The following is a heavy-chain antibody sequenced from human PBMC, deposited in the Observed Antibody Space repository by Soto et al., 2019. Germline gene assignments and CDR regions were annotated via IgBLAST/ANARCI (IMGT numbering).Heavy chain of an antibody. J-gene: IGHJ4*02. CDR3: ARVRGGDYFDY. Sequence: PSETLSLTCAVYGGSFSGYYWSWIRQPPGKGLEWIGEINHSGSTNYNPSLKSRVTISVDTSKNQFSLKLSSVTAADTAVYYCARVRGGDYFDYWGQGTLVTVSS. V-gene: IGHV4-34*01. CDR2: INHSGST. D-gene: IGHD4-17*01. CDR1: GGSFSGYY.